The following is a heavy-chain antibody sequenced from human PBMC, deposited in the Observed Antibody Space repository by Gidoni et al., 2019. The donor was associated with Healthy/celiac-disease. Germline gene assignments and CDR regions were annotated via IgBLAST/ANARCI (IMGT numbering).Heavy chain of an antibody. V-gene: IGHV4-39*01. CDR2: IYYSGST. Sequence: QLQLQESGPGLVKPSETLSLTCTVSGGSISSSSYYWGWIRQPPGKGLEWIGSIYYSGSTYYNPSLKGRVTISVDTSKNQFSLKLSSVTAADTAVYYCARQKDPGIAAAATDAFDIWGQGTMVTVSS. D-gene: IGHD6-13*01. CDR1: GGSISSSSYY. CDR3: ARQKDPGIAAAATDAFDI. J-gene: IGHJ3*02.